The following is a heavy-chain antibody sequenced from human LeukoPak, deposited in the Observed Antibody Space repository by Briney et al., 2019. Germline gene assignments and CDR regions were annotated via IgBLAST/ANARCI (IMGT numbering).Heavy chain of an antibody. CDR1: GYTFTSYG. J-gene: IGHJ6*02. V-gene: IGHV1-18*01. CDR2: ISAYNGNT. D-gene: IGHD3-3*01. Sequence: ASVKVSCKASGYTFTSYGISWVRQAPGQGLEWMGWISAYNGNTNYAQKLQGRVTMTTDISTSTAYMELSSLRSEDTAVYYCASNGAFWSGYGMDVWGQGTTVTVSS. CDR3: ASNGAFWSGYGMDV.